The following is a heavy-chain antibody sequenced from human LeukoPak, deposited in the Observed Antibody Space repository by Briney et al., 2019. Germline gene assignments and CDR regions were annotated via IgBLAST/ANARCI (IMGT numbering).Heavy chain of an antibody. CDR3: ARDRSLDYGDPRWFDP. Sequence: ASVNVSCKASGYTFTSYYMHWVRQAPGQGLEWMGIINPSGGSTSYAQKFQGRVTMTRDTSTSTVYMELSSLRSEDTAVYYCARDRSLDYGDPRWFDPWGQGTLVTVSS. D-gene: IGHD4-17*01. CDR1: GYTFTSYY. J-gene: IGHJ5*02. V-gene: IGHV1-46*01. CDR2: INPSGGST.